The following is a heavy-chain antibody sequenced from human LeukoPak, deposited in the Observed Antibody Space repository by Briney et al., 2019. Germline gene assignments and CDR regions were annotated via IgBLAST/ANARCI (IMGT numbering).Heavy chain of an antibody. Sequence: PGGSLRLSCAASGFTFSSYAMSWVRQAPGKGLEWVSAISGSGGSTYYADSVKGRFTISRDNSKNTLYLQMNSLRAEDTAVYYCATRGLGYYYDSSGYYNAFDIWGQGTMVTVSS. J-gene: IGHJ3*02. D-gene: IGHD3-22*01. V-gene: IGHV3-23*01. CDR2: ISGSGGST. CDR3: ATRGLGYYYDSSGYYNAFDI. CDR1: GFTFSSYA.